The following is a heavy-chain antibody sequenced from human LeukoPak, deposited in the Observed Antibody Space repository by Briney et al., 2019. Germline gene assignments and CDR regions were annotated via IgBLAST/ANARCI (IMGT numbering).Heavy chain of an antibody. V-gene: IGHV1-18*04. CDR2: ISPGTGNT. CDR1: NYTFINFG. CDR3: ARTHAMNSYDPSGYLDY. D-gene: IGHD3-22*01. Sequence: ASVKVSCTTSNYTFINFGISWVRQAPGQGLEWVGWISPGTGNTNFGRKLQGRVTLTTYTSTTTAHMELRSLTSDDTAVYYCARTHAMNSYDPSGYLDYWGQGTLVTVSS. J-gene: IGHJ4*02.